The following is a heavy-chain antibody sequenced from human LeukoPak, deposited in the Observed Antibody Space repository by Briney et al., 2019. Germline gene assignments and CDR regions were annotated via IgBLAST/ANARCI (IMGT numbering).Heavy chain of an antibody. CDR1: GFTFSSYG. V-gene: IGHV3-33*01. CDR2: IWYDGSNK. D-gene: IGHD3-10*01. J-gene: IGHJ6*02. Sequence: GGSLRLSCAAFGFTFSSYGMHWVRQAPGKGLEWVAVIWYDGSNKYYADSVKGRFTISRDNSKNTLYLQMNSLRAEDTAVYYCARRVRGSYGMDVWGQGTTVTVSS. CDR3: ARRVRGSYGMDV.